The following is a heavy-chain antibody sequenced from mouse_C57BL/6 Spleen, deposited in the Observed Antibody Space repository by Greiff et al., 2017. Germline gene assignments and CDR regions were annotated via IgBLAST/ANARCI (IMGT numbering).Heavy chain of an antibody. CDR2: ILPGSGST. J-gene: IGHJ2*01. V-gene: IGHV1-9*01. CDR3: AGTSTTVVAYYFDY. CDR1: GYTFTGYW. D-gene: IGHD1-1*01. Sequence: QVQLKVSGAELMKPGASVKLSCKATGYTFTGYWIEWVKQRPGHGLEWIGEILPGSGSTNYNEKFKGKATFTADTSSNTAYMQLSSLTTEDSAIYYCAGTSTTVVAYYFDYWGQGTTLTDSS.